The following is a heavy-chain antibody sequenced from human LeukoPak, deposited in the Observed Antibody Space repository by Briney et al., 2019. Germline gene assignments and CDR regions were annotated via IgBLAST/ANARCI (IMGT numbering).Heavy chain of an antibody. CDR2: IYTSGST. Sequence: SETLSLTCTVSGGSISSYYWSWIRQPAGKGLEWIGRIYTSGSTNYNPSLKSRVTISVDTSKNQFSLKLSSVTAADTAVYYCARDRDRAVAGSYWYFDLWGRGTLVTVSS. D-gene: IGHD6-19*01. V-gene: IGHV4-4*07. J-gene: IGHJ2*01. CDR1: GGSISSYY. CDR3: ARDRDRAVAGSYWYFDL.